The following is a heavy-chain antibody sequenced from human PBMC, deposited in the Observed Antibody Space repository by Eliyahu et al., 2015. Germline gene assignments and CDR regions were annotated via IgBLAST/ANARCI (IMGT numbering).Heavy chain of an antibody. CDR3: ARQGSSQSFDI. CDR2: INPGDSDT. D-gene: IGHD6-6*01. V-gene: IGHV5-51*01. Sequence: EVQLVQSGAEVKKPGESLKISCKGSGFTFPSYWIGWVRQMPGKGLEWMGIINPGDSDTRYSPSSRGQVTFSADKSINTAYLQWSSLKASDTAMYYCARQGSSQSFDIWGQGTMVTVSS. CDR1: GFTFPSYW. J-gene: IGHJ3*02.